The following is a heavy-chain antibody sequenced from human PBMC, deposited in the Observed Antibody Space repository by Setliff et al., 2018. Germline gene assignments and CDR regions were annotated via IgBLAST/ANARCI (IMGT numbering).Heavy chain of an antibody. CDR2: IYRDGNT. CDR1: GYSINSGYY. J-gene: IGHJ6*03. CDR3: ARDGYGDDWNTFVDVYYYYMDV. V-gene: IGHV4-38-2*02. D-gene: IGHD5-18*01. Sequence: PSETLSLTCAVSGYSINSGYYWGWIRQSPGKGLEWIGSIYRDGNTYYNLSLRSRVTISVDTSKNQFSLNLSSVTAADTAVYYCARDGYGDDWNTFVDVYYYYMDVWGKGTTVTVSS.